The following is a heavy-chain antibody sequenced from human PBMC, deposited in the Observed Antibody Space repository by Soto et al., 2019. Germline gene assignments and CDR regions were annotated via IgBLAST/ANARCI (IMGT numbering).Heavy chain of an antibody. D-gene: IGHD3-10*01. Sequence: ASVKGSCKASGYTFTGYFMHWARQAPGQGLEWMGWINPYSGGADYAQSFQGRVTMTRDTSISTVYMELSRLRFDDTAVYYCARVIRGAYYNSPLDTWGQGTVVTVSS. CDR3: ARVIRGAYYNSPLDT. J-gene: IGHJ5*02. V-gene: IGHV1-2*02. CDR1: GYTFTGYF. CDR2: INPYSGGA.